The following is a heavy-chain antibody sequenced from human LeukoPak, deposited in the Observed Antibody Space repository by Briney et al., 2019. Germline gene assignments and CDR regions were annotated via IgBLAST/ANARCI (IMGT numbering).Heavy chain of an antibody. D-gene: IGHD3-3*01. J-gene: IGHJ4*02. Sequence: SETLSLTCTVSGDSVSSGAYYWNWIRQHPGKGLEWLGYVYYSGGTYYNPSLKSRVAISEDTSKNQFSLQLNSVTAADTAVYYCARSYDPLYFDFWGQGTLVTVSS. V-gene: IGHV4-30-4*08. CDR1: GDSVSSGAYY. CDR3: ARSYDPLYFDF. CDR2: VYYSGGT.